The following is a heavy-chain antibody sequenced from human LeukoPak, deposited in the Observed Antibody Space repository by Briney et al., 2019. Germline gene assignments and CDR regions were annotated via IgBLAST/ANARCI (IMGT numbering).Heavy chain of an antibody. CDR3: ARASSSSWSRYLDY. CDR1: GFTFSSYA. V-gene: IGHV3-30-3*01. J-gene: IGHJ4*02. D-gene: IGHD6-13*01. Sequence: GGSLRLSCAASGFTFSSYAMHWVRQAPGKGLEWVAVISYDGSNKYYADSVKGRFTISRDNSKNTLYLQMNSLRAEDTAVYYCARASSSSWSRYLDYWGQGTLVTVSS. CDR2: ISYDGSNK.